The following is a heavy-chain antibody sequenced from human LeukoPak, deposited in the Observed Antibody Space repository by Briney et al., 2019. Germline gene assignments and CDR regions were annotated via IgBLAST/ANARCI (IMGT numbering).Heavy chain of an antibody. J-gene: IGHJ6*02. V-gene: IGHV3-30*02. CDR2: IRYDGSNK. CDR1: GFTFSIYG. Sequence: GGSLRLSCAASGFTFSIYGMHWVRQAPDKGLEWVAFIRYDGSNKYYADSVKGRFTISRDNPTNTLYLQMNSLRAEDTAVYYCAKGVLDYYYYYGMDVWGQGTTVTVSS. CDR3: AKGVLDYYYYYGMDV.